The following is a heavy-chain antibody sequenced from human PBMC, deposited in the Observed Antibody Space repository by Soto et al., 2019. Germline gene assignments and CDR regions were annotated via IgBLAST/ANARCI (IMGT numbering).Heavy chain of an antibody. CDR1: GGSISSGGYY. J-gene: IGHJ4*02. V-gene: IGHV4-34*01. D-gene: IGHD3-22*01. CDR2: INHSGST. CDR3: ARGLPSSGFDY. Sequence: SVTMSLTCAVSGGSISSGGYYWSWIRQPPGKGLEWIGEINHSGSTNYNPSLKSRVTISVDTSKNQFSLKLSSVTAAVSAVYYCARGLPSSGFDYWGQGTLVTV.